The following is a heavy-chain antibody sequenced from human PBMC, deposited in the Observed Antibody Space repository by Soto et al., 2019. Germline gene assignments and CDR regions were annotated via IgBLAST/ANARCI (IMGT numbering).Heavy chain of an antibody. Sequence: GGSLRLSCAASGFTFSSYAMHWVRQAPGKGLEWVAVTSYDGSNKYYADSVKGRFTISRDNSKNTLYLQMNSLRAEDTAVYYFARVYMVRGVIDGFGIWGQGTMVTVSS. CDR1: GFTFSSYA. CDR3: ARVYMVRGVIDGFGI. V-gene: IGHV3-30-3*01. J-gene: IGHJ3*02. D-gene: IGHD3-10*01. CDR2: TSYDGSNK.